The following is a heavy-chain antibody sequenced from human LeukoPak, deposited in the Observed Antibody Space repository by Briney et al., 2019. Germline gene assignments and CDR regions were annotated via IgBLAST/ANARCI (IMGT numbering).Heavy chain of an antibody. CDR1: GFTFGTYA. CDR2: ISGSGGST. J-gene: IGHJ4*02. D-gene: IGHD3-22*01. CDR3: AKSGITMIVVVDY. V-gene: IGHV3-23*01. Sequence: GGSLRLSCVASGFTFGTYAITWVRQAPGKGLEWVSGISGSGGSTYYADSVKGRFTISRDNSKNTLYLQMNSLRAEDTAVYYCAKSGITMIVVVDYWGQGTLVTVSS.